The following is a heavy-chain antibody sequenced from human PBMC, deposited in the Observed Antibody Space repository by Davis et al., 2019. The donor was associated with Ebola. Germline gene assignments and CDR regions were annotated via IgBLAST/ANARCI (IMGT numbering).Heavy chain of an antibody. CDR3: AGAVAGTEDFQY. D-gene: IGHD6-19*01. Sequence: GESLKISCAASGSSFHTYTINWFRQAPGRGLEWLAVISTDGSTTFYADSVKGRFNISRDNSKNTLSLQMNSLDTEDTAVYYCAGAVAGTEDFQYWGQGTLVTVSS. CDR2: ISTDGSTT. J-gene: IGHJ4*02. CDR1: GSSFHTYT. V-gene: IGHV3-30*04.